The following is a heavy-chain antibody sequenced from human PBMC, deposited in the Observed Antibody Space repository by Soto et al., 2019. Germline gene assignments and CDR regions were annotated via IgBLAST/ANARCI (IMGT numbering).Heavy chain of an antibody. CDR3: ARADIVVVPAATNWFDP. J-gene: IGHJ5*02. CDR2: IIPIFGTA. Sequence: SVKVSCKASGGTFSSYAISWVRQAPGQGLEWMGGIIPIFGTANYAQKFQGRVTITADESTSTAYMELSSLRSEDTAVYYCARADIVVVPAATNWFDPWGQGTLVTVSS. CDR1: GGTFSSYA. D-gene: IGHD2-2*01. V-gene: IGHV1-69*13.